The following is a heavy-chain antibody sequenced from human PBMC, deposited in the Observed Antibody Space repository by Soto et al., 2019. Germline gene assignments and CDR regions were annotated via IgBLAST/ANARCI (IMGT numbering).Heavy chain of an antibody. CDR1: GYTLTELS. CDR2: FDPEDGET. V-gene: IGHV1-24*01. J-gene: IGHJ4*02. CDR3: ATDLMYSSSSVRDY. Sequence: ASVKVSCKVSGYTLTELSMHWVRQAPGKGLEWMGGFDPEDGETTYAQKFQGRVTMTEDTSTDTAYMELSSLRSEDTAVYYCATDLMYSSSSVRDYWGQGTLVTVSS. D-gene: IGHD6-6*01.